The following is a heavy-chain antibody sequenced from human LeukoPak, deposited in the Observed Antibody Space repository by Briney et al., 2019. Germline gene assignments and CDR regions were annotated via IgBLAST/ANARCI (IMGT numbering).Heavy chain of an antibody. D-gene: IGHD6-19*01. Sequence: PGGSLRLSCAASGFTFSDYYMSWVRQAPGKGLEWVSAISGSGGSTYYADSVKGRFTISRDNSKNTLYLQMNSLRAEDTAVYYCAREQWLVYPEGYFDYWGQGTLVTVSS. V-gene: IGHV3-23*01. CDR3: AREQWLVYPEGYFDY. J-gene: IGHJ4*02. CDR1: GFTFSDYY. CDR2: ISGSGGST.